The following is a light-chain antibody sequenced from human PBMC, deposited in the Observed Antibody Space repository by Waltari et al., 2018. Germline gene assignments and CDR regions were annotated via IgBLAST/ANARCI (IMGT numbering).Light chain of an antibody. J-gene: IGKJ1*01. V-gene: IGKV1-39*01. CDR3: QQGYSTWT. CDR2: AAS. CDR1: QSVRNF. Sequence: DIQMTQSPPSLSESVGDRVTITCRASQSVRNFVHWYQHKPGGAPRRLIYAASTLQSGVPSRFSGSGSGTDFTLTISSLQPEDFATYFCQQGYSTWTFGQGTKLE.